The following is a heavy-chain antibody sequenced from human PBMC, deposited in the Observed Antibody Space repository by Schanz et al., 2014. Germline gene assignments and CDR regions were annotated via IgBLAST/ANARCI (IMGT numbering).Heavy chain of an antibody. CDR3: VRDERISSGVWFDP. D-gene: IGHD3-3*02. V-gene: IGHV3-74*01. CDR1: GFTFSNHW. CDR2: IDGEGSDT. J-gene: IGHJ5*02. Sequence: EVQLVESGGGLVQPGGSLRLSCAASGFTFSNHWMHWFRQGPGKGLSWVARIDGEGSDTRYADSVKGRFTISRDNARNTVSLQMNSLRADDTAVYYCVRDERISSGVWFDPWGQGTLVTVSS.